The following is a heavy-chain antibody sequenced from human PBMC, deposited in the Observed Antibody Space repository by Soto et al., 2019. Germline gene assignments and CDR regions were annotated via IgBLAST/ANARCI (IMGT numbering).Heavy chain of an antibody. J-gene: IGHJ4*02. CDR1: GFTFSSYA. Sequence: GGSLRLSCAASGFTFSSYAMHWVRQAPGKGLEWVAVISYDGSNKYYADSVKGRFTISRDNSKNTLYLQMNSLRAEDTAVYYCARDGGYCSGGSCYYFDYWGQGTLVTVSS. CDR2: ISYDGSNK. D-gene: IGHD2-15*01. V-gene: IGHV3-30-3*01. CDR3: ARDGGYCSGGSCYYFDY.